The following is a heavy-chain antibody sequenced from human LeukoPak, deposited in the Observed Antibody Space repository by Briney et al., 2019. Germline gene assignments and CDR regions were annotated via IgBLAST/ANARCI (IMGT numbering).Heavy chain of an antibody. J-gene: IGHJ5*02. CDR2: IWYDGSNK. CDR1: GFTFSSYG. CDR3: ARDYYGSDFNENWFDP. V-gene: IGHV3-33*01. Sequence: GGSLRLSCAASGFTFSSYGMHWVRQAPGKGLEWVAVIWYDGSNKYYADPVKGRFTISRDNSKNTLYLQMNSLRAEDTAVYYCARDYYGSDFNENWFDPWGQGTLVTVSS. D-gene: IGHD3-10*01.